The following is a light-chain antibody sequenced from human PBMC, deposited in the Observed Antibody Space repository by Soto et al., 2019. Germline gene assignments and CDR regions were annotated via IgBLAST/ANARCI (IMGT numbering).Light chain of an antibody. V-gene: IGKV1-5*03. Sequence: DIQMTQSPSTLSASVGXXXXXXXXASXXISXQLAWYQQKPGKAPNLLIYQASNLETGVPSRFTGSGSGTEFTLTISSLQXXXXXXXXCXXXXSXWTFGQGTKVEVK. CDR2: QAS. CDR1: XXISXQ. CDR3: XXXXSXWT. J-gene: IGKJ1*01.